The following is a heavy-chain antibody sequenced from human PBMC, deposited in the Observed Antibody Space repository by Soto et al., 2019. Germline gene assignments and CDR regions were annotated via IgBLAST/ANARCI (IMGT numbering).Heavy chain of an antibody. CDR1: GFTFSSYE. CDR3: ARGLTIRYVFDI. Sequence: GGSLRLSCAASGFTFSSYEMNWVRQAPGKGLEWVSYISSSGSTIYYADSVKGRFTISRDNPKNSLYLPNNSLTADARPVYYCARGLTIRYVFDIWGQGTMVTVSS. V-gene: IGHV3-48*03. CDR2: ISSSGSTI. D-gene: IGHD3-3*01. J-gene: IGHJ3*02.